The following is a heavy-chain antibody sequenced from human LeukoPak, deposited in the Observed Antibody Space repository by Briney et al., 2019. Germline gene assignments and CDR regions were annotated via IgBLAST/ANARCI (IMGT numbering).Heavy chain of an antibody. CDR2: IYYSGST. D-gene: IGHD2-2*01. CDR1: GGSISSSSYY. V-gene: IGHV4-39*01. Sequence: SETLSLTCTVSGGSISSSSYYWGWIRQPPGKGLEWIGRIYYSGSTYYNPSLKSRVTISVDTSKNQFSLKLSSVTAADTAVYYCARSPRILCSSTSCRGLYFDYWGQGTLVTVSS. J-gene: IGHJ4*02. CDR3: ARSPRILCSSTSCRGLYFDY.